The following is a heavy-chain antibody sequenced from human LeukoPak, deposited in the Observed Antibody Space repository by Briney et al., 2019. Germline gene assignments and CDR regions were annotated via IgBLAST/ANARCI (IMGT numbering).Heavy chain of an antibody. Sequence: GGSLRLSCAASGFTFTDHWMSWVRQAPGKGLEWVANIKKDGSEKYYVDSVKGRFTISRDNAKNSLYLQMNSLRAEDTAVYYCVRGRYSDGWCFDYWGQGTLVTVSS. CDR3: VRGRYSDGWCFDY. CDR2: IKKDGSEK. J-gene: IGHJ4*02. D-gene: IGHD6-19*01. CDR1: GFTFTDHW. V-gene: IGHV3-7*01.